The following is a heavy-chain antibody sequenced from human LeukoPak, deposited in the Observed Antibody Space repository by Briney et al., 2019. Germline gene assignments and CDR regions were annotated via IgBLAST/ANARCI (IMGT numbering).Heavy chain of an antibody. V-gene: IGHV4-34*01. CDR1: GGSFSGYY. Sequence: PSETLSLTCAVYGGSFSGYYWSSIRQPPGKGLEWIGEINHSGSTNYNPSLKSRVTISVDTSKNQFSLKLSSVTAADTAVYYCASQSRLSMVRGVIVDYWGQGTLVTVSS. CDR2: INHSGST. CDR3: ASQSRLSMVRGVIVDY. J-gene: IGHJ4*02. D-gene: IGHD3-10*01.